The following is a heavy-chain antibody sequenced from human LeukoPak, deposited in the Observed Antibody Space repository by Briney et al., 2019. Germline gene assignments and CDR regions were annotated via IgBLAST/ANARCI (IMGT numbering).Heavy chain of an antibody. D-gene: IGHD2-2*01. CDR2: INHSGST. Sequence: PSETLSLTCTVSGGSISSGDYYWSWIRQPPGKGLEWIGEINHSGSTNYNPSLKSRVTISVDTSKNQFSLKLSSVTAADTAVYYCGTAPGAFDIWGQGTMVTVSS. V-gene: IGHV4-39*07. CDR1: GGSISSGDYY. J-gene: IGHJ3*02. CDR3: GTAPGAFDI.